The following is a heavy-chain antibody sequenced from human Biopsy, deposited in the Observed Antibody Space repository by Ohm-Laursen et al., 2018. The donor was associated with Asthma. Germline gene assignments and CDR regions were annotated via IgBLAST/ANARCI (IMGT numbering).Heavy chain of an antibody. CDR1: GGYLTGHY. CDR2: IDQSGYT. J-gene: IGHJ5*02. Sequence: GTLSLTRTVYGGYLTGHYWNWIRQPPGKGLERIGEIDQSGYTNYNPSLKSRVTISADTSNNQFHLNLSSVAAADTAVYFCARAAITGIRGWFDPWGQGTQVTVSS. CDR3: ARAAITGIRGWFDP. D-gene: IGHD1-20*01. V-gene: IGHV4-34*01.